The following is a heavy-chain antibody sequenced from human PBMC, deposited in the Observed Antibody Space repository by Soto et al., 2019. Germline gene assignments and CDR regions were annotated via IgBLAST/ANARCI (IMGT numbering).Heavy chain of an antibody. CDR3: ARALEMATISAFDY. V-gene: IGHV1-46*01. J-gene: IGHJ4*02. CDR2: INPREGRT. D-gene: IGHD5-12*01. CDR1: GYPFTSYH. Sequence: VASVKVSCKASGYPFTSYHMHWVRQAPGQGLQWMGLINPREGRTRYAPKFEGRVTMTSDTSTSSVYMELSSLSSEDTAVYYCARALEMATISAFDYRGQGTLVTVSS.